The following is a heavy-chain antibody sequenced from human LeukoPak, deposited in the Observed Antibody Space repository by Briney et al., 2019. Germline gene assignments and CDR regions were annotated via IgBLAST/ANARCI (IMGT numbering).Heavy chain of an antibody. D-gene: IGHD3-10*01. CDR3: VRAHHPGGWFDP. J-gene: IGHJ5*02. CDR1: GFTFSTYA. Sequence: GGSLRLSCAASGFTFSTYAMSWVRQAPGKGLEWVARINQDGGEIHYVDSVKGRFTISRDNAKNSLYLQMNSLTAEDTAVHYCVRAHHPGGWFDPWGQGTLVTVSS. CDR2: INQDGGEI. V-gene: IGHV3-7*04.